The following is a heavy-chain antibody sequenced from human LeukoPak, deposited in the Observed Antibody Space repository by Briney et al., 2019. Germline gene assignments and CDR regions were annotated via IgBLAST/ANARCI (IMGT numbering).Heavy chain of an antibody. Sequence: GGSLRLSCAASGFTFSSYSMNWVRQAPGKGLEWVSSISSSSSYIYYADSVKGRFTISRDNAKNSLYLQMNSLRSDDTAVYYCAREYSGYDSGWFDPWGQGTLVTVSS. CDR2: ISSSSSYI. CDR1: GFTFSSYS. CDR3: AREYSGYDSGWFDP. D-gene: IGHD5-12*01. V-gene: IGHV3-21*04. J-gene: IGHJ5*02.